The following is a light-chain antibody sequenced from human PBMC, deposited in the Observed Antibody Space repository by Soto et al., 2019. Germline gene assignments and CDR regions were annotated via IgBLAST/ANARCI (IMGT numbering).Light chain of an antibody. J-gene: IGKJ1*01. CDR1: QTISSW. CDR3: QQYNSYPWT. V-gene: IGKV1-5*03. CDR2: KAS. Sequence: DIQMTQSPSTLSASVGDRVTITCRASQTISSWLAWYQQKPGKAPKLLIYKASSFESGVSSRFSGSGSGTEFTLTISSLQSDDFATYYCQQYNSYPWTFGQGTRVEIK.